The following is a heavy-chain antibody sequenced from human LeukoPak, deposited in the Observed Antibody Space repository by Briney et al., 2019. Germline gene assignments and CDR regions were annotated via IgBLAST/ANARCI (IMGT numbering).Heavy chain of an antibody. Sequence: SETLSLTCTVSGYSISSGYYWGWIRQPPGKGLEWIGSIYHSGSTYYNPSLKSRVTISVDKSKNQFSLKLSSVTAADTAVYYCARATATSFDYWGQGTLVTVSS. CDR1: GYSISSGYY. V-gene: IGHV4-38-2*02. CDR3: ARATATSFDY. J-gene: IGHJ4*02. CDR2: IYHSGST.